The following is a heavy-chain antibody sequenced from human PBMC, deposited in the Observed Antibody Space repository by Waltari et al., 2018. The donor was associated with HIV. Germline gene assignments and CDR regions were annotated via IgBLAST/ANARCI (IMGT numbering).Heavy chain of an antibody. J-gene: IGHJ4*02. CDR3: VADLGGSHDS. V-gene: IGHV3-21*02. D-gene: IGHD1-26*01. CDR1: GFTLSTYT. CDR2: ISSTRTYI. Sequence: EVQLVESGGGLVKPGGSLRLSCATSGFTLSTYTMYWVRQAPGKGLEWVSSISSTRTYIYYTDSVKGRFTISRDNAQNALSLQMNSLSAEDTAVYYCVADLGGSHDSWGQGSQVTVSS.